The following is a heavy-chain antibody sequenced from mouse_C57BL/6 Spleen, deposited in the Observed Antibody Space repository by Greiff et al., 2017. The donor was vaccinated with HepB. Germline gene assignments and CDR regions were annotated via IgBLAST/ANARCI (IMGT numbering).Heavy chain of an antibody. CDR1: GYAFTNYL. Sequence: QVQLQQSGAELVRPGTSVKLSCKASGYAFTNYLIEWVKQRPGQGLEWIGVINPGSGGTNYNEKFKGKATLTADNSSSTAYMQLSSLTSEDSAVYCCARGDYDGWYLDVWGTGTTVTVSS. J-gene: IGHJ1*03. CDR3: ARGDYDGWYLDV. CDR2: INPGSGGT. V-gene: IGHV1-54*01. D-gene: IGHD2-4*01.